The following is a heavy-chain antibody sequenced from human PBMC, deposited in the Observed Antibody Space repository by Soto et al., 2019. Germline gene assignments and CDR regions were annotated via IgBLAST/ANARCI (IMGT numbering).Heavy chain of an antibody. CDR2: MSPNSGNT. CDR3: ARNTGATINWFDP. J-gene: IGHJ5*02. D-gene: IGHD1-26*01. CDR1: GYTFNSKD. V-gene: IGHV1-8*01. Sequence: ASVKVSCKACGYTFNSKDINSVRQATGQGLEWMGWMSPNSGNTGYAQKFQGRVTMTRNTSISTAYMELSSLRSEDTAVYYCARNTGATINWFDPWGQGTQVTVSA.